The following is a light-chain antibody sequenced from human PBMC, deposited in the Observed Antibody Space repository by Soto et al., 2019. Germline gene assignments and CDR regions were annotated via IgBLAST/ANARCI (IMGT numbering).Light chain of an antibody. V-gene: IGKV3-15*01. J-gene: IGKJ4*01. CDR3: QQYENWPQRT. CDR1: QSVGGD. CDR2: GAS. Sequence: ERVMTQSPATLSVSPGERATLSCRASQSVGGDLAWYQQKPGQAPRLLIYGASSRAPGIPDRFSGSGSGTEFTLTISSLQSGDPAAYYCQQYENWPQRTFGAAPKVDIK.